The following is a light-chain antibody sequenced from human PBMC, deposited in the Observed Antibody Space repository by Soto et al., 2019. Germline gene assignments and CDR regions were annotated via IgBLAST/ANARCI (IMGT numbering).Light chain of an antibody. V-gene: IGKV3-20*01. Sequence: EIVLTQSPGTLSLSQGERATLSCRASQSVSSSYLAWYQQKPGQAPRLLIYGASSRATGIPDRFSGSGSGTDFTLTINRLEPEDFAVYYCQQYGSSPTFGLGTKVDIK. CDR3: QQYGSSPT. CDR2: GAS. J-gene: IGKJ1*01. CDR1: QSVSSSY.